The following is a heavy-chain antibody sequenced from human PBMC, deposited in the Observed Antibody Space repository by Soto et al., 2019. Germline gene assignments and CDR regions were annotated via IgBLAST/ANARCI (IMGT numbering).Heavy chain of an antibody. CDR2: ISAHNGNT. V-gene: IGHV1-18*01. CDR3: ARGRYGDY. D-gene: IGHD1-1*01. J-gene: IGHJ4*02. Sequence: QVHLVQSGAEVKKPGASVKVSCKGSGYIFTTYGITWVRQAPGQGLEWMGWISAHNGNTNYAQKLQGRVTVTRDTSTGTAYTELRNLRSDDTAVYYCARGRYGDYWGQGALVTVSS. CDR1: GYIFTTYG.